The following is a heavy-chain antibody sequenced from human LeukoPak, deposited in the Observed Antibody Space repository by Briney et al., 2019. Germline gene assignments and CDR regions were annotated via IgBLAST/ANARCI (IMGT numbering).Heavy chain of an antibody. J-gene: IGHJ4*02. CDR1: GGSISSGDDY. Sequence: SETLSLTCTVSGGSISSGDDYWSWIRQHPGKGLEWIGYIYYSGSTYYNPSLKSRVTISVDTSKSPFSLELSSVTAADTAVYYCASLYGDYTKKHLYWGEGNLVTVSS. CDR3: ASLYGDYTKKHLY. V-gene: IGHV4-30-4*01. CDR2: IYYSGST. D-gene: IGHD4-17*01.